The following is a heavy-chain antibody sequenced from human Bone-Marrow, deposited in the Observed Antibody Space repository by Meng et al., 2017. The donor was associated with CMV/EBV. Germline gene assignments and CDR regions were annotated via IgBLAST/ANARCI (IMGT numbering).Heavy chain of an antibody. CDR3: ARTREVLRYFDWVAGSYYFDY. V-gene: IGHV4-4*07. Sequence: SYDWSWIRQPAGKGLEWIGRIYTSGSTNYNPSLKSRVAMSVDTSKNQFSLKLSSVTAADTAVYYCARTREVLRYFDWVAGSYYFDYWGQGTLVTVSS. CDR1: SYD. CDR2: IYTSGST. D-gene: IGHD3-9*01. J-gene: IGHJ4*02.